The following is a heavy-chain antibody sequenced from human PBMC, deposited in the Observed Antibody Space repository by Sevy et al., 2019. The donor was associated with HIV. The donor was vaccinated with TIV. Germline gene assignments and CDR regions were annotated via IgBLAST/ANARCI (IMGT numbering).Heavy chain of an antibody. CDR3: VTTTVTTNYYYGMDV. CDR2: TRNKANSYTT. V-gene: IGHV3-72*01. Sequence: GESLKISCAASGFTFSDHYMDWVRQAPGKGLEWVGRTRNKANSYTTEYAASVKGRFTISRDDSKNSLYLQMNSLKTEETAVYYCVTTTVTTNYYYGMDVWGQGTTVTVSS. D-gene: IGHD4-17*01. J-gene: IGHJ6*02. CDR1: GFTFSDHY.